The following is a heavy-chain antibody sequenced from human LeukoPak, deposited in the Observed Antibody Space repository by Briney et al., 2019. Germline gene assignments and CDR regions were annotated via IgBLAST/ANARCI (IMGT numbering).Heavy chain of an antibody. Sequence: PGGSLRLSCAASGFTFSSYIMNWVRQAPGKGLEWVSYISSSSSTIYYADSVKGRFTISRDNAKNSLYLQMNSLRAEDTAVYYCARAYCSGGTCYGYFDYWGQGALVTVSS. D-gene: IGHD2-15*01. J-gene: IGHJ4*02. CDR2: ISSSSSTI. V-gene: IGHV3-48*01. CDR1: GFTFSSYI. CDR3: ARAYCSGGTCYGYFDY.